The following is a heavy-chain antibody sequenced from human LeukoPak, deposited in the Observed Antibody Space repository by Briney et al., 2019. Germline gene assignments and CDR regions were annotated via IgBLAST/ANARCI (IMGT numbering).Heavy chain of an antibody. D-gene: IGHD2-21*02. Sequence: GGSLRLSCAASGFSFDRYAMSWVRQAAGKGLEWVSGIGGSGHSSHYADSVKGRFTVSRDNSRNTLYLQMNSLRDEDTAVYYCAQYRDIIVMTAHGIDYWGQGTLVTVSS. V-gene: IGHV3-23*01. CDR2: IGGSGHSS. CDR1: GFSFDRYA. J-gene: IGHJ4*02. CDR3: AQYRDIIVMTAHGIDY.